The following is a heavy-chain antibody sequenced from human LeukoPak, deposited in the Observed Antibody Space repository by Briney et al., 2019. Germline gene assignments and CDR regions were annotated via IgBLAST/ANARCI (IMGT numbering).Heavy chain of an antibody. J-gene: IGHJ4*02. CDR3: ARGVARGKGFYSSLSRGFDY. CDR1: GGAFSGYY. D-gene: IGHD6-13*01. V-gene: IGHV4-34*01. CDR2: INHSGSA. Sequence: SETLSLTCGVYGGAFSGYYWSWIRQPPGKGLEWIVEINHSGSAKYNPSLKSRVTISVDTSKNQFSLKLRSLTAADTAVYYCARGVARGKGFYSSLSRGFDYWGQGTLVTVSS.